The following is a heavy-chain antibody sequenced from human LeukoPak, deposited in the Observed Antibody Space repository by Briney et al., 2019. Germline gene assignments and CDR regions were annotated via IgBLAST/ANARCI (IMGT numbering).Heavy chain of an antibody. CDR1: GFTFSDSG. V-gene: IGHV3-33*06. CDR2: IWYSGSSN. J-gene: IGHJ2*01. D-gene: IGHD6-13*01. CDR3: AKGGGYSTHFDL. Sequence: GGSLRLSCAASGFTFSDSGMHWVRQAPGKGLEWVAVIWYSGSSNYYADSVKGRFTISRDNSKNTLYLQMNSLRAEDTAVYYCAKGGGYSTHFDLWGRGTLVTVSS.